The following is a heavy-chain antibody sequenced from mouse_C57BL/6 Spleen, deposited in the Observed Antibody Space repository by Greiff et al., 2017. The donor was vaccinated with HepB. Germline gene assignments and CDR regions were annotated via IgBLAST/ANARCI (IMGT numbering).Heavy chain of an antibody. J-gene: IGHJ1*03. CDR1: GFTFSDYY. D-gene: IGHD1-1*01. CDR2: INYDGSST. Sequence: EVKLVESEGGSVQPGSSMKLSCTASGFTFSDYYMAWVRQVPEKGLEWVANINYDGSSTYYLDSLKSRFIISRDNAKNILYLQMSSLKSEDTATYYCARDEVYYGSSSDWYFDVWGTGTTVTVSS. CDR3: ARDEVYYGSSSDWYFDV. V-gene: IGHV5-16*01.